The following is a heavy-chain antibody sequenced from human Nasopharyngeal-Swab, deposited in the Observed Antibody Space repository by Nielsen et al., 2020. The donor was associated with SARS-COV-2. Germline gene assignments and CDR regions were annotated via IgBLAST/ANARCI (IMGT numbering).Heavy chain of an antibody. CDR3: ARVRGSPYYYGMDV. CDR2: INAGNGNT. V-gene: IGHV1-3*01. J-gene: IGHJ6*02. D-gene: IGHD1-26*01. CDR1: GYTFTSYA. Sequence: ASVKVSCKASGYTFTSYAMHWVRQAPGQRLEWMGWINAGNGNTKYSQKFQGRVTITRDTSASTTYMELSSLRSEDTAVYYCARVRGSPYYYGMDVWGQGTTVTVSS.